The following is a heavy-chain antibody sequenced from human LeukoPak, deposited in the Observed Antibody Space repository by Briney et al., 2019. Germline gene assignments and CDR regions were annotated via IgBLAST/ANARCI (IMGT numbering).Heavy chain of an antibody. V-gene: IGHV4-39*01. J-gene: IGHJ4*02. CDR2: IYYSGST. Sequence: PWETLSLTCTVSGGSISSSSYYWGWIRQPPGKGLEWIGSIYYSGSTYYNPSLKSRVTISVDTSKNQFSLKLSSVTAADTAVYYCARRPVLLWFGELSGYFDYWGQGTLVTVSS. CDR1: GGSISSSSYY. CDR3: ARRPVLLWFGELSGYFDY. D-gene: IGHD3-10*01.